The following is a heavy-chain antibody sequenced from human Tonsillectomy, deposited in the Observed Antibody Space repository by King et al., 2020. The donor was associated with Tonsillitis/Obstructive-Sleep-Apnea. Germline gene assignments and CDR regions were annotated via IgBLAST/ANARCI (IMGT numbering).Heavy chain of an antibody. V-gene: IGHV3-21*01. J-gene: IGHJ4*02. CDR1: GFTFSSYA. D-gene: IGHD3-9*01. CDR2: ISSSSSYI. Sequence: VQLVQSGGGLVKPGGSLRLSCAASGFTFSSYAMNWVRQAPGKGLEWVSSISSSSSYIYYADSVKGRFTISRDNAKNSLYLQMNSLRAEDTAVYYCARGYYDILTAYYLIDYWGQGTLVTVS. CDR3: ARGYYDILTAYYLIDY.